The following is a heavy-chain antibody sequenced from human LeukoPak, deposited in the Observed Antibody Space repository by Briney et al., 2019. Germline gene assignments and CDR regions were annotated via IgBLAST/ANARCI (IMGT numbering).Heavy chain of an antibody. CDR2: IDPSDSYT. CDR1: GYSITSYW. J-gene: IGHJ4*02. V-gene: IGHV5-10-1*01. D-gene: IGHD6-19*01. Sequence: GESLQISCNGSGYSITSYWISCVRQMPREGLEWMGRIDPSDSYTNYSPSFQGHVTISADKSTSTGYLQWSSLKASDTAMYYCARPSSGWYVLDYCGQGTLVTVSS. CDR3: ARPSSGWYVLDY.